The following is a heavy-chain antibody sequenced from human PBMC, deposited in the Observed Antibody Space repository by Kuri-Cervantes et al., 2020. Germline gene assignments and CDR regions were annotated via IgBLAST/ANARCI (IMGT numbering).Heavy chain of an antibody. CDR2: INHSGST. J-gene: IGHJ4*02. Sequence: LRLSCAVYGGSFSGYYWSWIRQPPGKGLEWIGEINHSGSTNYNPSLKSRVTISVDTSKNQFSLKLSSVTAADTAVYYCARGRSPRLWFGELLYELHTYYFDYWGQGTLVTVSS. CDR3: ARGRSPRLWFGELLYELHTYYFDY. V-gene: IGHV4-34*01. CDR1: GGSFSGYY. D-gene: IGHD3-10*01.